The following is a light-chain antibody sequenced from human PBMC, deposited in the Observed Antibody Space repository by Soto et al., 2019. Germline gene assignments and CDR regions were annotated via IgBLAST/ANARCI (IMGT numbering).Light chain of an antibody. Sequence: DIQMTQSPASLSASVGDRVTISCRASQSIGRNLNWYQQKPGKAPTLLMFTSSNSQSGVPSRFSGSGSRTDFIFTISSLQPEDIATYYCQQHDNLPLTFGGGTKVDIK. J-gene: IGKJ4*01. V-gene: IGKV1-39*01. CDR2: TSS. CDR1: QSIGRN. CDR3: QQHDNLPLT.